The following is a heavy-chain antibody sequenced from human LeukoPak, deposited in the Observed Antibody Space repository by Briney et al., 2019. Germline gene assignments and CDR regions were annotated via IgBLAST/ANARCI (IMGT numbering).Heavy chain of an antibody. CDR1: GGSISSSSYY. CDR3: ARSLWIQLWPMGY. V-gene: IGHV4-39*07. D-gene: IGHD5-18*01. CDR2: IYYSGST. J-gene: IGHJ4*02. Sequence: SETLSLTCTVSGGSISSSSYYWGWIRQPPGKGLEWIGSIYYSGSTNYNPSLKSRVTISVDTSKNQFSLKLSSVTAADTAVYYCARSLWIQLWPMGYWGQGTLVTVSS.